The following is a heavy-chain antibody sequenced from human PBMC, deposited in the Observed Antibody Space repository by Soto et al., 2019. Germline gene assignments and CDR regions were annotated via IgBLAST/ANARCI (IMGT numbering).Heavy chain of an antibody. CDR1: GFTFSNYG. CDR3: AKAPPSTMIRGPFDY. J-gene: IGHJ4*02. V-gene: IGHV3-30*18. D-gene: IGHD3-10*01. CDR2: ISYDGSNK. Sequence: PGGSLRLSCAASGFTFSNYGMHWVRQAPGKGLEWVAIISYDGSNKYYADSVKGRFTISRDNSKNTLYLQMNSLRSEDTAVYYCAKAPPSTMIRGPFDYWGQGT.